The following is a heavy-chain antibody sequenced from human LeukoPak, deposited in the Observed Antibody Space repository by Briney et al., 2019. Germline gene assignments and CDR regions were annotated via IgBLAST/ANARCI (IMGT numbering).Heavy chain of an antibody. J-gene: IGHJ5*02. CDR1: GFSFSSYA. V-gene: IGHV3-23*01. CDR2: ISGRGDGT. Sequence: GGSLRLSGAASGFSFSSYAMNWVRQAPGQGLERASGISGRGDGTYYADSVRGRFTISRDNSKNTLYLQMNRLRAGDTAVYSCAKDRASPGFNLFDPWGQGTLVTVSS. D-gene: IGHD5-12*01. CDR3: AKDRASPGFNLFDP.